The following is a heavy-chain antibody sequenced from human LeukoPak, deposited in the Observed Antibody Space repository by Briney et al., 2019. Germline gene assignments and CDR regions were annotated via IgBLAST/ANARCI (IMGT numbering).Heavy chain of an antibody. CDR2: IGIPGET. Sequence: GGSLRLSCAASGFTLIDYDMHWVLQVIGKGLEWVSAIGIPGETHYSGSVKGRFTISRENAESTLYLQMNSLRAEDTAVYYCARGGIQVSGIDEFDYWGQGTLVTVSS. D-gene: IGHD6-19*01. J-gene: IGHJ4*02. V-gene: IGHV3-13*01. CDR1: GFTLIDYD. CDR3: ARGGIQVSGIDEFDY.